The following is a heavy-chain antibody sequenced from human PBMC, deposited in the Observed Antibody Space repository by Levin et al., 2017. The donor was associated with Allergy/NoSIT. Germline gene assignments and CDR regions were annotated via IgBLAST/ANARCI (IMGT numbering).Heavy chain of an antibody. J-gene: IGHJ4*02. CDR2: IYPGDSDT. CDR1: GYSFTNYW. CDR3: ARQDISGWSHY. Sequence: GGSLRLSCKGSGYSFTNYWIAWVRQMPGKGLEWMGIIYPGDSDTTYSPSFQGQVTISGDKSISTAYLQWSSLKASDTAIYYCARQDISGWSHYWGQGTLVTVSS. V-gene: IGHV5-51*01. D-gene: IGHD6-19*01.